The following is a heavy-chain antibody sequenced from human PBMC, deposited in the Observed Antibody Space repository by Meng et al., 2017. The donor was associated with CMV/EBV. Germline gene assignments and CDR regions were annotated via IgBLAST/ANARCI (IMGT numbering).Heavy chain of an antibody. J-gene: IGHJ6*03. V-gene: IGHV4-30-4*08. Sequence: QRHLEVPGPRLVKPSQTLSLTCTVSGGSISSGDYYWSWIRQPPGKGLEWIGYIYYSGSTYYNPSLKSRVTISVDTSKNQFSLKLSSVTAADTAVYYCARAPAAYYYYYYMDVWGKGTTVTVSS. D-gene: IGHD2-2*01. CDR1: GGSISSGDYY. CDR2: IYYSGST. CDR3: ARAPAAYYYYYYMDV.